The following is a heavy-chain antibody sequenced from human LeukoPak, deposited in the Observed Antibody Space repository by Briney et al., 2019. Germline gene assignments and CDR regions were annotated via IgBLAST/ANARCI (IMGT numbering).Heavy chain of an antibody. J-gene: IGHJ4*02. V-gene: IGHV3-7*01. CDR1: GFTFSSYW. CDR3: ARHRYGSGILTDY. D-gene: IGHD3-10*01. CDR2: IKQDGSEK. Sequence: GGSLRLSCAASGFTFSSYWMSWVRQAPGKGLEWVANIKQDGSEKYYVDSVKGRFTISRDNAKNSLYLQMNSLRAEDTAVYYCARHRYGSGILTDYWGQGTLVTVSS.